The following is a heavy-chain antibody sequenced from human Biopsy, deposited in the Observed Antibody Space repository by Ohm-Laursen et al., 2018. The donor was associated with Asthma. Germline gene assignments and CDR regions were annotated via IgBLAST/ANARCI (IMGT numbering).Heavy chain of an antibody. J-gene: IGHJ3*02. D-gene: IGHD1-1*01. CDR1: GFSFSNFA. Sequence: SSLRLSCSASGFSFSNFAIHWVRQAPGKGLEWVGVISKDASTQDYADSVKGRFTMARDNSKNTLDLRMNSLREEGTAVYYCVRDGTDDAFDIWGQGTVVSVSS. CDR2: ISKDASTQ. V-gene: IGHV3-30*05. CDR3: VRDGTDDAFDI.